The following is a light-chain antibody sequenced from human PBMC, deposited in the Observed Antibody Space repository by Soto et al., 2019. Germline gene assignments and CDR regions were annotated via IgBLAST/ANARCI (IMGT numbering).Light chain of an antibody. CDR1: QSVSSSY. Sequence: EIVLTQSPDTLSLSPGERATLSCRASQSVSSSYLAWYQQKPGQAPRLLIYGASSRATGIPDRFSGSESGTDFTLTISRLEPEDFAVYYCRQYDNSPITFGQGTRLEIK. CDR2: GAS. CDR3: RQYDNSPIT. V-gene: IGKV3-20*01. J-gene: IGKJ5*01.